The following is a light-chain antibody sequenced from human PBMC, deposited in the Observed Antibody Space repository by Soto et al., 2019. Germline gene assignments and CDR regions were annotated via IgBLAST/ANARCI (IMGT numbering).Light chain of an antibody. Sequence: QSAPTQPASVSGSPGQSITISCTGTSSDVGGYNYVSWYQQHPGKAPKLMIYEVSNRPSGVSNRFSGSKSANPASLTISGLQAEDEADYYCSSYTISTPLVFGGGTKLTVL. CDR1: SSDVGGYNY. CDR3: SSYTISTPLV. J-gene: IGLJ2*01. V-gene: IGLV2-14*01. CDR2: EVS.